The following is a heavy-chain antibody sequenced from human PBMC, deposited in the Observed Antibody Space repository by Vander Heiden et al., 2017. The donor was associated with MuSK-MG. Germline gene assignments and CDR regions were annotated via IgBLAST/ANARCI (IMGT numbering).Heavy chain of an antibody. V-gene: IGHV3-9*02. Sequence: EVPLVVSAGALVQPGRSLRLSCAASGFTSDDYPTHWVRQAPGKGLEWVSGISWDSGSIGYADSVKGRFTISRDNAKNSLYLQMNSLRAEGTALYYCANSGHWGQGTLVTVSS. CDR1: GFTSDDYP. D-gene: IGHD5-12*01. J-gene: IGHJ4*02. CDR3: ANSGH. CDR2: ISWDSGSI.